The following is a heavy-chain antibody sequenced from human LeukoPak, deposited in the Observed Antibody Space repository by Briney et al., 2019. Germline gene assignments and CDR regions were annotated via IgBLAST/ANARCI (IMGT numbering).Heavy chain of an antibody. CDR2: ISSSSTYI. D-gene: IGHD2-15*01. CDR3: ARAVYCSGGSCYSGMDV. V-gene: IGHV3-21*01. J-gene: IGHJ6*02. CDR1: GFTFSSSW. Sequence: GGSLRLSCAASGFTFSSSWIHWVRQAPGKGLEWVSSISSSSTYIYYADSLKGRFTISRDNAKNSLYLQMNGLRAEDTAVYYCARAVYCSGGSCYSGMDVWGRGTTVTVSS.